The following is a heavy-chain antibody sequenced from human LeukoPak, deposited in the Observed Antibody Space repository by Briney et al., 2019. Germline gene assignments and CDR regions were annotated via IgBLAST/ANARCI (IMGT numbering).Heavy chain of an antibody. Sequence: PGGSLRLSCAASGFTFSSYGMHWVRQAPGKGLEWVAVIWYDGSNKYYADSVKGRFTISRDNSKNTLYLQMNSLRAEDTAVYYCAKAAEMWLSIDYWGQGTLVTVSS. D-gene: IGHD3-22*01. CDR1: GFTFSSYG. CDR2: IWYDGSNK. CDR3: AKAAEMWLSIDY. V-gene: IGHV3-33*06. J-gene: IGHJ4*02.